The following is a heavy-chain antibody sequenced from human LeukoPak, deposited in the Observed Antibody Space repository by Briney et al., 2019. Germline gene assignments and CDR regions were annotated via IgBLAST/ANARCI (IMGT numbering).Heavy chain of an antibody. J-gene: IGHJ4*02. CDR2: INHSGST. CDR1: GGSFSGYY. V-gene: IGHV4-34*01. Sequence: SETLSLTCAVYGGSFSGYYWSWIRQPPGKGLEWIGEINHSGSTNYNPSLKSRVTISVDTSKNQFSLKVSSVTAADTAVHYCAGRGAPVAGASSFDFWGQGTLVTVSS. D-gene: IGHD6-19*01. CDR3: AGRGAPVAGASSFDF.